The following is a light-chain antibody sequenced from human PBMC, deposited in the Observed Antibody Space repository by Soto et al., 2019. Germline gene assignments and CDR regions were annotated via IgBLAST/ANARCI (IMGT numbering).Light chain of an antibody. CDR2: DAS. Sequence: ELVLTQSPGTLSLSPGERATLSCRASQSVSNNYLAWYQQKPGQAPRLLIYDASNRATGIPARFSGSGSGTDFTLTISSLQSEDFAVYYCQQYHNWPPITFGQGTRRRL. CDR1: QSVSNN. J-gene: IGKJ5*01. V-gene: IGKV3D-15*01. CDR3: QQYHNWPPIT.